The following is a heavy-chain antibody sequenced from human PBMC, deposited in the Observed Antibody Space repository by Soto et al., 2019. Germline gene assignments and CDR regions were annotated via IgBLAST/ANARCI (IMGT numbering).Heavy chain of an antibody. CDR3: AKDPVKHSSGFFDY. J-gene: IGHJ4*02. CDR1: GFTFSSYG. CDR2: ISYDGSNK. D-gene: IGHD6-19*01. Sequence: GGSLRLSCAASGFTFSSYGMHWVRQAPGKGLEWVAVISYDGSNKYYADSVKGRFTISRDNSKNTLYLQMNSLRAEDTAVYYCAKDPVKHSSGFFDYWGQGTLVTVSS. V-gene: IGHV3-30*18.